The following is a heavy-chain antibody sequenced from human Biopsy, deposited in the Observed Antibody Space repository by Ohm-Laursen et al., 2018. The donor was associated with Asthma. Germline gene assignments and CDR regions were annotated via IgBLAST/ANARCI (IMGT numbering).Heavy chain of an antibody. D-gene: IGHD6-19*01. Sequence: GSSVKVSCKVPGGTFSNFAISWVRQALGQGLEWLGGIMTVFGTTNYAQKFQGRVTITADESTSTAYMEVTSLRSEDTAIYYCARCQVGYSSGWSLLLKKIYYSGMDVWGQGTAVTVSS. CDR1: GGTFSNFA. CDR3: ARCQVGYSSGWSLLLKKIYYSGMDV. CDR2: IMTVFGTT. J-gene: IGHJ6*02. V-gene: IGHV1-69*01.